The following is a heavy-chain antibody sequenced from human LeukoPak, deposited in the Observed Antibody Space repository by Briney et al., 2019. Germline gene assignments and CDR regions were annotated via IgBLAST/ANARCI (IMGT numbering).Heavy chain of an antibody. J-gene: IGHJ4*02. Sequence: GGSLRLSCAASGFTFSNYAMSWVRQAPGKGLEWVSVFSGSAGSTLYADSVKGRFSISRDNSKNTLYLLMNSLGAEDTAVYYCAKDSGDSSGWFSYFDYWGQGTLVTVSS. CDR2: FSGSAGST. D-gene: IGHD6-19*01. CDR3: AKDSGDSSGWFSYFDY. CDR1: GFTFSNYA. V-gene: IGHV3-23*01.